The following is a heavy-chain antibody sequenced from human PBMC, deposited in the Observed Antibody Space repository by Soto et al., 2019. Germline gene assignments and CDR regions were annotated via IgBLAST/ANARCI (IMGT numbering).Heavy chain of an antibody. J-gene: IGHJ5*02. CDR1: GSRFSSYW. V-gene: IGHV5-10-1*01. CDR2: IDPSDSYT. CDR3: ARLRADFWSGPRDYP. D-gene: IGHD3-3*01. Sequence: GESLKISCKGSGSRFSSYWISWVRQMPGKGLEWMGRIDPSDSYTNYSPSFQGHVTISVDKSISTAYLQWGSLKASDTAMYYCARLRADFWSGPRDYPWGQGTLVTVSS.